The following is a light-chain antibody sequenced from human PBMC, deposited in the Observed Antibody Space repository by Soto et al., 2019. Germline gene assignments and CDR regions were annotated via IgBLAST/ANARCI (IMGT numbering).Light chain of an antibody. V-gene: IGLV2-14*01. CDR2: DVS. CDR1: SSDVGGYNY. CDR3: SSYTSSSPYV. J-gene: IGLJ1*01. Sequence: QAASVSGSPGQSITISCTGTSSDVGGYNYVSWYQQHPGKAPKLMIYDVSNRPSGVSNRFSGSKSGNTASLTISGLQAEDEADYYCSSYTSSSPYVFGTGTQLTVL.